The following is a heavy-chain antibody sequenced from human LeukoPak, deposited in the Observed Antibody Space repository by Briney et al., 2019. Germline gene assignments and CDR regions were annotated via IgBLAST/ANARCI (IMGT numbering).Heavy chain of an antibody. J-gene: IGHJ6*04. Sequence: GGSLRLSCAASGFTFSSYSMNWVRQAPGKGLEWVSYISSSGSTIYYADSVKGRFTISKDNAKNSLYLQMNSLRAEDTAVYYCAELGITMIGGVWGKGTTVTISS. CDR2: ISSSGSTI. CDR3: AELGITMIGGV. V-gene: IGHV3-48*04. D-gene: IGHD3-10*02. CDR1: GFTFSSYS.